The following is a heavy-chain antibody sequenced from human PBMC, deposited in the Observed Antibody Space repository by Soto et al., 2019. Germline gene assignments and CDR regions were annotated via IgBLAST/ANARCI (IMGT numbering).Heavy chain of an antibody. CDR2: IYYSGST. CDR3: ASGSGTAYPFDI. CDR1: GGSISSYY. V-gene: IGHV4-59*01. D-gene: IGHD3-10*01. Sequence: PSETLSLTCTVSGGSISSYYWSWIRQPPGKGLEWIGYIYYSGSTNYNPSLKSRVTISVDTSKNQFSLKLSSVTAADTTVYYCASGSGTAYPFDIWGHGTMVTVSS. J-gene: IGHJ3*02.